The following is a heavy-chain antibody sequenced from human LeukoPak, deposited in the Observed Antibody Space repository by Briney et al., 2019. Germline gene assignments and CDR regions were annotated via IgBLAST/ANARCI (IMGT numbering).Heavy chain of an antibody. Sequence: ASVKVSCKAPGYTFTGYYMHWVRQAPGQGLEWMGWINPNSGGTNYAQKFQGRVTMTRDTSISTAYMELSRLRSDDTAVYYCARGIAAAGPSEDPWGQGTLVTVSS. J-gene: IGHJ5*02. V-gene: IGHV1-2*02. CDR3: ARGIAAAGPSEDP. CDR1: GYTFTGYY. CDR2: INPNSGGT. D-gene: IGHD6-13*01.